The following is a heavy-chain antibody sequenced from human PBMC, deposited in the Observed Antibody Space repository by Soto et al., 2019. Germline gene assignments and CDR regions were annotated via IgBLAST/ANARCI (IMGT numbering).Heavy chain of an antibody. CDR1: GGSISSGDYY. CDR2: IYYSGST. Sequence: SETLSLTCTVSGGSISSGDYYWSWIRQPPGKGLEWIGYIYYSGSTYYNPSLKSRVTISVDTSKNQFSLKLSSVTAADTAVYYCARQYGTYSDFSSGQWRILDYWGQGSLVTVSS. V-gene: IGHV4-30-4*01. D-gene: IGHD3-3*01. J-gene: IGHJ4*02. CDR3: ARQYGTYSDFSSGQWRILDY.